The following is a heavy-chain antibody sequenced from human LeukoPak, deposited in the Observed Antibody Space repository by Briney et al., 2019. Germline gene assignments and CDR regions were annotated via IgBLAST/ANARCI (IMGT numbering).Heavy chain of an antibody. CDR3: ARFLPSSGWYDDY. Sequence: GGSLRLSCAASGFTFSSYEMNWVRQAPGKGLEWVSYISSSGSTIYYADSVKGRFTISRDNAKNSLYLQMNSLRAEDTAVYYCARFLPSSGWYDDYWGQGTLVTVSS. J-gene: IGHJ4*02. D-gene: IGHD6-19*01. CDR2: ISSSGSTI. CDR1: GFTFSSYE. V-gene: IGHV3-48*03.